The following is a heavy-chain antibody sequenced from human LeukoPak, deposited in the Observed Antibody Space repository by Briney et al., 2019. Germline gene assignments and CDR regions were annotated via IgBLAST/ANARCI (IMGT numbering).Heavy chain of an antibody. V-gene: IGHV4-38-2*02. CDR1: GYSISSGYY. Sequence: KPSETLSLTCTVSGYSISSGYYWGWIRQPPGQGLEWIGSIYHSGSTYYNPSLKSRVTISVDTSKNQFSLKLSSVTAADTAVYYCASLPAATYFDYWGQGTLVTVSS. CDR3: ASLPAATYFDY. J-gene: IGHJ4*02. CDR2: IYHSGST. D-gene: IGHD2-2*01.